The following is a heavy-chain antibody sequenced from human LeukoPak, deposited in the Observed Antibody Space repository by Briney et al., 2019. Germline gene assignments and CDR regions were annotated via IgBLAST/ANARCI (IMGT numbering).Heavy chain of an antibody. V-gene: IGHV1-2*02. CDR3: ARDGPQVYYFDY. Sequence: ASVKVSCKASGGTFSSYAISWVRQAPGQGHEWMGGINPNSGGTNYAQKFQGRVTMTRDTSISTAYMELSRLRSDDTAVYYCARDGPQVYYFDYWGQGTLVTVSS. J-gene: IGHJ4*02. CDR1: GGTFSSYA. CDR2: INPNSGGT.